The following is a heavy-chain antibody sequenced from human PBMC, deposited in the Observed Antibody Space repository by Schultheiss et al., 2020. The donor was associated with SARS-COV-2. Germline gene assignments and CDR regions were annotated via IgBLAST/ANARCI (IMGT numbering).Heavy chain of an antibody. V-gene: IGHV3-53*01. CDR3: ARVDGYSSGWYEGIDAFDI. J-gene: IGHJ3*02. Sequence: GGSLRLSCAASGFTVSSNYMSWVRQAPGKGLEWVSVIYSGGSTYYADSVEGRFTISRDNAKNSLYLQMNSLRDDDTAVYYCARVDGYSSGWYEGIDAFDIWGQGTMVTVSS. D-gene: IGHD6-19*01. CDR1: GFTVSSNY. CDR2: IYSGGST.